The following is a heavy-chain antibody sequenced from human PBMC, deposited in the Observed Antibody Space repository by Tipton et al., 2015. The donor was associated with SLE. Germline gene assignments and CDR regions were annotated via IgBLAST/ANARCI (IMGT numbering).Heavy chain of an antibody. CDR3: ARDTVGWYSGAFDI. Sequence: TLSLTCTVSGGSISSISYYWGWIRQPPGKGLEWIGGFYYSGSTNYNPSLKSRVTISVDKSKNQFSLKLSSVTAADTALYYCARDTVGWYSGAFDIWGQGTMVTVSS. CDR2: FYYSGST. V-gene: IGHV4-39*07. J-gene: IGHJ3*02. D-gene: IGHD4-23*01. CDR1: GGSISSISYY.